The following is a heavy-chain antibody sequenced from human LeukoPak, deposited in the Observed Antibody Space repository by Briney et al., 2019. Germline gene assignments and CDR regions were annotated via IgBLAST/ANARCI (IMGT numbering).Heavy chain of an antibody. V-gene: IGHV3-21*01. CDR3: ARVGVRYSSGGTFDY. J-gene: IGHJ4*02. CDR2: ISSSSSYI. D-gene: IGHD6-19*01. Sequence: GGTLRLSCAASGFTFRNFAMSWVRQAPGKGLEWVSSISSSSSYIYYSDSVEGRFTISRDNAKNPLYLQMNSLRAEDTAVYYCARVGVRYSSGGTFDYWGQGTQVTVSS. CDR1: GFTFRNFA.